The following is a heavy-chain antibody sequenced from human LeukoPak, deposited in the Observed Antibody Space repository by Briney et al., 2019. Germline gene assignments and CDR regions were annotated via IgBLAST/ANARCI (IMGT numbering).Heavy chain of an antibody. Sequence: SETLPLTCAVYGGSFSGYYWSWIRQPPGKGLEWIGEINHSGSTNYNPSLKSRVTISVDTSKNQFSLKLSSVTAADTAVYYCAESSTGTGYFDYWGQGTLVTVSS. CDR3: AESSTGTGYFDY. CDR2: INHSGST. J-gene: IGHJ4*02. CDR1: GGSFSGYY. V-gene: IGHV4-34*01. D-gene: IGHD1-1*01.